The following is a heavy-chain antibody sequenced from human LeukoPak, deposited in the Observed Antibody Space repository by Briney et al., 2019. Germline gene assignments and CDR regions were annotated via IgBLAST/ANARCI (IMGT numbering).Heavy chain of an antibody. D-gene: IGHD1-26*01. V-gene: IGHV6-1*01. Sequence: SQTLSLTCAISGDSVSSNSDAWNWIRQSPSRGLEWLGRTYYRSKWYYNYAVAVKSRISINPDTSKNQFSLQLSSVTPEDTAVYYCARDPVGGSTIFDYWGQGTLVTVSS. CDR2: TYYRSKWYY. CDR3: ARDPVGGSTIFDY. J-gene: IGHJ4*02. CDR1: GDSVSSNSDA.